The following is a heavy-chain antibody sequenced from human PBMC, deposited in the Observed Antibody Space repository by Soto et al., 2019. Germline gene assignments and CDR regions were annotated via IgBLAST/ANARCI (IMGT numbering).Heavy chain of an antibody. CDR3: ARDKDRPQLGGNYYYILDV. D-gene: IGHD3-3*02. V-gene: IGHV1-69*12. J-gene: IGHJ6*02. Sequence: QVQLEQSGAEVKKPGSSVKVSCKASGGTFRTSAISWVRQAPGQGLEWMGGIMPIFRTPDYAQKFQGRVIITAAEFTGTAYMELSGLRSDDTAVYYCARDKDRPQLGGNYYYILDVWGQWTTITVSS. CDR2: IMPIFRTP. CDR1: GGTFRTSA.